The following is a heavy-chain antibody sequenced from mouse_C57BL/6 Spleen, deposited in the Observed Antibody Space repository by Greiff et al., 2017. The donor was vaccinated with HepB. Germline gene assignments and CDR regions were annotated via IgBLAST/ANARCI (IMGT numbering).Heavy chain of an antibody. Sequence: QVQLQQSGAELMKPGASVKLSCKATGYTFTGYWIEWVKQRPGHGLEWIGEILPGSGSTNYNEKFKGKATFTADTSSNTAYMQLSSLTTEDSAINYYARLFITAVVEAYWGQGTLVTVSA. CDR2: ILPGSGST. J-gene: IGHJ3*01. CDR1: GYTFTGYW. CDR3: ARLFITAVVEAY. D-gene: IGHD1-1*01. V-gene: IGHV1-9*01.